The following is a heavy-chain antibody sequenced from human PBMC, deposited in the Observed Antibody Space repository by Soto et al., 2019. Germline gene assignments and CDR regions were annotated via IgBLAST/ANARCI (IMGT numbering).Heavy chain of an antibody. CDR1: GYTFTRNG. D-gene: IGHD3-22*01. V-gene: IGHV1-18*01. CDR3: VKDRDSNSWPSRDV. J-gene: IGHJ6*02. Sequence: ASVKVSCKXSGYTFTRNGISWVRQAPGQGLEWMGWISPNSGNTKYAQKLQGRVIMTTDTSTSTAYMELRSLRSDDTAVYYCVKDRDSNSWPSRDVWGPGTTVTVSS. CDR2: ISPNSGNT.